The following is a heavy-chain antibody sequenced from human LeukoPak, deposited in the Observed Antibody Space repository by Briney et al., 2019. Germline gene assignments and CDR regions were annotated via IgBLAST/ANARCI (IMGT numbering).Heavy chain of an antibody. V-gene: IGHV3-48*02. D-gene: IGHD4-17*01. J-gene: IGHJ4*02. CDR3: ARGETAVTSYLHF. CDR2: ISISSSTI. Sequence: PGGSLRLSCAASRFSFSSYAMNWVRQAPGKGLEWVSYISISSSTIYYADSVKGRFSISRDNAKNSLYLQMNSLRDEDTAVYYCARGETAVTSYLHFWGQGTLVTVS. CDR1: RFSFSSYA.